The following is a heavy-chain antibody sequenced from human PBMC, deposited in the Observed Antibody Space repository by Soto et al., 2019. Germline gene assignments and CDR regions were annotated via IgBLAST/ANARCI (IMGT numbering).Heavy chain of an antibody. CDR3: ARFSGGSYNTDYFYHGMDG. CDR1: AETSTTCG. V-gene: IGHV1-18*04. Sequence: LPVSWAASAETSTTCGILCARPAPRQGLEWMGWSSSYNRKRKYAQDLQGRVTMTTDTSRSTEYMELSSLRSDDTAMYYCARFSGGSYNTDYFYHGMDGWGQGTKVPVSS. D-gene: IGHD2-15*01. CDR2: SSSYNRKR. J-gene: IGHJ6*01.